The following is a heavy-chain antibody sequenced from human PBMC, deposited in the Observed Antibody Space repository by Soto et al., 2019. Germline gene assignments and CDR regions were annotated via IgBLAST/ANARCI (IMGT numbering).Heavy chain of an antibody. CDR2: INHSGST. CDR1: WGSFSGYY. D-gene: IGHD6-13*01. Sequence: SXTQSLTCAVYWGSFSGYYWSWIRQPPGKGLEWIGEINHSGSTNYNPSLKSRVTISVDTSKNQFSLKLSSVTAADTAVYYCARARGDSNVAVVDFDYWGQGTLVTVSS. CDR3: ARARGDSNVAVVDFDY. V-gene: IGHV4-34*01. J-gene: IGHJ4*02.